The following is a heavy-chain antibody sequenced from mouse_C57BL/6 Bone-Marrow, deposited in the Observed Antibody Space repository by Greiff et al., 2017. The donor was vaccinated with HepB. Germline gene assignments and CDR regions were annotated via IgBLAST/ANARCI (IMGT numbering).Heavy chain of an antibody. CDR3: ARQRYYGSSYYAMDY. J-gene: IGHJ4*01. CDR2: ISNLAYSI. CDR1: GFTFSDYG. V-gene: IGHV5-15*01. D-gene: IGHD1-1*01. Sequence: EVHLVESGGGLVQPGGSLKLSCAASGFTFSDYGMAWVRQAPRKGPEWVAFISNLAYSIYYADTVTGRFTISRENAKNTLYLEMSSLRSEDTAMYYCARQRYYGSSYYAMDYWGQGTSVTVSS.